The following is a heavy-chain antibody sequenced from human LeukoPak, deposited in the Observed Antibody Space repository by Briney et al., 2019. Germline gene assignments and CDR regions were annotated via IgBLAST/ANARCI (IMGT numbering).Heavy chain of an antibody. J-gene: IGHJ4*02. CDR2: ISGSGGST. D-gene: IGHD6-19*01. CDR3: APFPGKSSSVLDY. Sequence: GGSLRPSCAAPGFTFSSYAMSWVRQAPGKGLEWVSAISGSGGSTYYADSVKGRFTISRDNSKNTLYLQMNSLRAEDTAVYYCAPFPGKSSSVLDYWGQGTLVTVSS. V-gene: IGHV3-23*01. CDR1: GFTFSSYA.